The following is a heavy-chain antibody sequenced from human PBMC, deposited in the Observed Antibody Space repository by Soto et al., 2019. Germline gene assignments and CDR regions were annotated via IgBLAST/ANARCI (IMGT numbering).Heavy chain of an antibody. V-gene: IGHV4-59*08. CDR3: ARLSAGWFDP. D-gene: IGHD3-16*02. CDR2: IYYSGST. CDR1: GGSISSYY. Sequence: SETLSLTCTVSGGSISSYYWSWIRQPPGKGLEWIGYIYYSGSTNYNPSLKSRVTISVDTSKNQFSLKLSSVTTADTAVYYCARLSAGWFDPWGQGTLVTVSS. J-gene: IGHJ5*02.